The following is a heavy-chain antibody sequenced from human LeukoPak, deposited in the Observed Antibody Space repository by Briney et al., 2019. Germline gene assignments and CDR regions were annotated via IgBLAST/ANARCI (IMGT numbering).Heavy chain of an antibody. CDR3: AGRLGYCSGGSCPADY. J-gene: IGHJ4*02. CDR1: GYTFTGYY. D-gene: IGHD2-15*01. CDR2: INPNSGGT. Sequence: ASVKVSCKASGYTFTGYYMHWVRQAPGQGLEWMGWINPNSGGTNYAQKFQGRVTMTRDTSISTAYMELSRLRSDDTAVYYCAGRLGYCSGGSCPADYWGQGTLVTVSP. V-gene: IGHV1-2*02.